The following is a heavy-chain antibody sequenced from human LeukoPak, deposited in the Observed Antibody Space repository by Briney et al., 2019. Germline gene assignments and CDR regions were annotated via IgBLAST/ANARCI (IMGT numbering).Heavy chain of an antibody. CDR3: TRDSGSGAFDY. CDR2: IRSKAYGGTT. CDR1: GFTFFDYA. Sequence: GRSLRLSCTASGFTFFDYAMSWVRQAPGKGLEWVGFIRSKAYGGTTEYAASVKGRFTISRDDSKSIAYLQMNSLKTEDTAVYYCTRDSGSGAFDYWGQGTLVTVSS. V-gene: IGHV3-49*04. D-gene: IGHD3-10*01. J-gene: IGHJ4*02.